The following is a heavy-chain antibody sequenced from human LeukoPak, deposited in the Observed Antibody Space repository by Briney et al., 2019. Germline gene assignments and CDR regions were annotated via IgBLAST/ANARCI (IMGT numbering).Heavy chain of an antibody. Sequence: GASVKVSCKASGGTFSSYAISWVRQAPGQGLEWMGRIIPILGIANYAQKFQGRVTITADKSTSTAYMELSSLRSEDTAVYYCARDGLRGYCSSTSCYRWFDPWGQGTLVTVSS. V-gene: IGHV1-69*04. CDR3: ARDGLRGYCSSTSCYRWFDP. J-gene: IGHJ5*02. CDR1: GGTFSSYA. D-gene: IGHD2-2*03. CDR2: IIPILGIA.